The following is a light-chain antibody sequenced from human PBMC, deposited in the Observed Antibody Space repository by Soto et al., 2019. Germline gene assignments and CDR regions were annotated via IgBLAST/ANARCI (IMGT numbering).Light chain of an antibody. CDR1: QSISSW. V-gene: IGKV1-5*03. CDR3: QQYNSYWT. CDR2: KAS. J-gene: IGKJ1*01. Sequence: DIQMTQSPSTLSASVGDRVTITCRASQSISSWLAWYQQKPGKAPKLLIYKASSLETGVPSRFSGSGYGTEFTLTISSLQPDAFATYYCQQYNSYWTFGQGTKVEIK.